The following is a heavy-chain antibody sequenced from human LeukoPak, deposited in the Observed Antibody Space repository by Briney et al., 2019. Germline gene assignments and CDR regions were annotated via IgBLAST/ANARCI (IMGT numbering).Heavy chain of an antibody. D-gene: IGHD1-26*01. Sequence: GGSLRLSCAASGFAVSSNYLSWVCQAPGKGLEWISAISGSGGSTYYADSVKGRFTISRDNSKNTLYLQMNSLRAEDTAVYYCAKSLYSGSLPVFDYWGQGTLVTVSS. CDR3: AKSLYSGSLPVFDY. V-gene: IGHV3-23*01. J-gene: IGHJ4*02. CDR2: ISGSGGST. CDR1: GFAVSSNY.